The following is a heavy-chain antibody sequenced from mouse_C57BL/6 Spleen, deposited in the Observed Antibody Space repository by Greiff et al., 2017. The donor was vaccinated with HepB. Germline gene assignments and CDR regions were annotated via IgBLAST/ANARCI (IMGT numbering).Heavy chain of an antibody. V-gene: IGHV1-82*01. D-gene: IGHD2-5*01. J-gene: IGHJ4*01. CDR3: ARYYSKAYYAMDY. Sequence: QVQLQQSGPELVKPGASVKISCKASGYAFSSSWMNWVKQRPGKGLEWIGRIYPGDGDTNYNGKFKGKATLTADKSASTAYMQLSSLTSEDSAVYFCARYYSKAYYAMDYWGQGTSVTVSS. CDR2: IYPGDGDT. CDR1: GYAFSSSW.